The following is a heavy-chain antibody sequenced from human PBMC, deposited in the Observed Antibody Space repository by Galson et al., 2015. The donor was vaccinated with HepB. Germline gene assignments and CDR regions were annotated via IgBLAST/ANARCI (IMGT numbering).Heavy chain of an antibody. CDR1: GFTFSSYA. V-gene: IGHV3-30-3*01. Sequence: ALRLSCAASGFTFSSYAMHWVRQAPGKGLEWVAVISYDGSNKYYADSVKGRFTISRDNSKNTLYLQMNSLRAEDTAVYYCARAPGYSYGPTDYWGQGTLVTVSS. CDR3: ARAPGYSYGPTDY. D-gene: IGHD5-18*01. CDR2: ISYDGSNK. J-gene: IGHJ4*02.